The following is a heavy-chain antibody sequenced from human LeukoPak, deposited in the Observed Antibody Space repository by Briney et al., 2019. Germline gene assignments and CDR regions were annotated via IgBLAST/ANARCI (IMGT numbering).Heavy chain of an antibody. J-gene: IGHJ3*02. CDR1: GGSISSYY. Sequence: PSETLSLTCTVSGGSISSYYWSWIRQPPGKGLEWIGYIYYKSRVTMSVDTSKNQFSLKLSSVTAADTAIYYCARHYYGGSGAFDIWAQGKMVTVS. CDR2: IY. CDR3: ARHYYGGSGAFDI. V-gene: IGHV4-59*08. D-gene: IGHD4-23*01.